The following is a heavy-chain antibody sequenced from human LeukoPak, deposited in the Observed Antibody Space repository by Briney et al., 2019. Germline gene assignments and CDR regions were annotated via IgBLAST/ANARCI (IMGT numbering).Heavy chain of an antibody. J-gene: IGHJ6*04. CDR2: ISAYNGDT. D-gene: IGHD2-15*01. V-gene: IGHV1-18*01. CDR1: GFTFTRYG. Sequence: ASVKVSCKASGFTFTRYGISWVRQAPGQGLEWMGWISAYNGDTKYAQKFQDRLTLTTDTSTTTAYMELRSLRSDDTAVYYCARGRYCSGGSCYSPYYYYYGMDVWGKGTTVTVSS. CDR3: ARGRYCSGGSCYSPYYYYYGMDV.